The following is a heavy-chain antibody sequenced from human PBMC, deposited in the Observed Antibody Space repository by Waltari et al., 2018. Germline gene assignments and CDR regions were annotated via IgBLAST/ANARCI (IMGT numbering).Heavy chain of an antibody. J-gene: IGHJ4*02. CDR3: VRESYGNDI. V-gene: IGHV3-15*01. CDR1: GYHFHDAW. CDR2: IKREVDGGTA. Sequence: QLVQSGGGLVRPGEYLRLSCGGPGYHFHDAWMSWVRQAPAKGLEWVGRIKREVDGGTAEYIESVKDRFTISRDDSKNTLYLQMNSLKSEYSAVYFCVRESYGNDIWGQGTLVTVSS. D-gene: IGHD4-17*01.